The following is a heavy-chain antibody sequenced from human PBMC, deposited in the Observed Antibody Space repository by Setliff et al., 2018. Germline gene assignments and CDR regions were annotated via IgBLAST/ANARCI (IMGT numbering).Heavy chain of an antibody. CDR1: GGSISTYY. CDR3: ARHGGWYFDL. CDR2: IYYSGST. J-gene: IGHJ2*01. D-gene: IGHD2-15*01. Sequence: PSETLSLTCTVSGGSISTYYWSWIRQPPGKGLEWIGYIYYSGSTNYNPSLKSRVTISVDTSKNQFSLKVSSVTAADSAVYYCARHGGWYFDLWGRGTLVTVSS. V-gene: IGHV4-59*08.